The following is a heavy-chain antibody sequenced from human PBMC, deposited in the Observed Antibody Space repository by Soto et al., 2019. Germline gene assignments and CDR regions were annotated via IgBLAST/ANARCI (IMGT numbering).Heavy chain of an antibody. V-gene: IGHV3-15*07. D-gene: IGHD5-18*01. CDR1: GVTLTDVW. Sequence: GGSLRLSCAVSGVTLTDVWMNWVRQAPGKGPEWVGRIKSNTAGGTTDFAAPVKGRFTISRDDSQNTLYLQMDSLKTEDTAVYYCSHGYYQYFNSWGPGTLVTVSP. CDR3: SHGYYQYFNS. J-gene: IGHJ4*02. CDR2: IKSNTAGGTT.